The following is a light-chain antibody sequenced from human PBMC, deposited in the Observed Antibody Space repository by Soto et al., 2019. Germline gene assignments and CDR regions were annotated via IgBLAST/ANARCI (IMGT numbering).Light chain of an antibody. V-gene: IGKV3-11*01. CDR2: DAS. CDR1: QSVSSY. J-gene: IGKJ1*01. CDR3: QQRSNWPLT. Sequence: EGVVTQSPATLSLSPRERGTLSCVASQSVSSYLAWYQQKPGQAPRLLIYDASNRATGIPARFSGSGSGTDFTLTISSLEPEDFAVYYCQQRSNWPLTFGQGTKVDIK.